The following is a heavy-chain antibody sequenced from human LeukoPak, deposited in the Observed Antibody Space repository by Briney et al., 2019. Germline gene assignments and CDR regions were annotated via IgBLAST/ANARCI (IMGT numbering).Heavy chain of an antibody. CDR1: GGSISSYY. Sequence: SETLSLTCTVSGGSISSYYWSWIRQPPGKGLEWIGYIYYNGGTNYNPSLKSRVTISVDTSKNQFSLKLNSVTAADTAVYYCARGGQQLARSWYFDLWGRGTLVTVSS. J-gene: IGHJ2*01. CDR2: IYYNGGT. CDR3: ARGGQQLARSWYFDL. V-gene: IGHV4-59*01. D-gene: IGHD6-13*01.